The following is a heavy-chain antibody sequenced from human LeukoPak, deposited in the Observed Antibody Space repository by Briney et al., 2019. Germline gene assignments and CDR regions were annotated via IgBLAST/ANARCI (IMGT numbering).Heavy chain of an antibody. V-gene: IGHV4-39*01. Sequence: PSETLSLTCTVSGGSISSSSYYWGWIRQPPGKGLEWIGSIYYSGSTYYKPSLRSRVTISVDTSKSQFSLKLSSVTAADTAVYCCARHQGGDGYNYYYYYMDVWGKGTTVTVSS. D-gene: IGHD5-24*01. CDR2: IYYSGST. CDR3: ARHQGGDGYNYYYYYMDV. CDR1: GGSISSSSYY. J-gene: IGHJ6*03.